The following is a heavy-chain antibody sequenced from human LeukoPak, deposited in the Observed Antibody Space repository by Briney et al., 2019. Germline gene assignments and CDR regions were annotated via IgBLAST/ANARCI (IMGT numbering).Heavy chain of an antibody. J-gene: IGHJ4*02. Sequence: PSETLSLTCAVYGGSFSGYYWSWIRQPPGKGLEWIGEINHSGGTNYNPSLKSRVTISVDTSKNQFSLKLSSVTAADTAVYYCAREGRWLVPGLDYWGQGTLVTVSS. D-gene: IGHD6-19*01. V-gene: IGHV4-34*01. CDR3: AREGRWLVPGLDY. CDR1: GGSFSGYY. CDR2: INHSGGT.